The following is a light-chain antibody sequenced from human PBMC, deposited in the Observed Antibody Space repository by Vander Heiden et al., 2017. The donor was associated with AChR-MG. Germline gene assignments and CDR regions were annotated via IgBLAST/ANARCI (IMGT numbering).Light chain of an antibody. CDR2: GAS. CDR1: QSVSSSY. J-gene: IGKJ2*01. CDR3: QQYGSSLYT. Sequence: EIVLTQSPCPLSLSPGERATLSCRASQSVSSSYLAWYQQKPGQAPRLLIYGASSRATGIPDRFSGSGSGTDFTLTISRLEPEDFAVYYCQQYGSSLYTFGQGTKLEIK. V-gene: IGKV3-20*01.